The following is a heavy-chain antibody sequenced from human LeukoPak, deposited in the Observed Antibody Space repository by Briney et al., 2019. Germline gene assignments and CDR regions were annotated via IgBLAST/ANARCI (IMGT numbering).Heavy chain of an antibody. CDR1: GFTFSSYA. Sequence: GGSLRLSCAASGFTFSSYAMSWVRQAPGKGLEWVSAISGSGGSTYYADSVKGRFTISRDNSKNTLYLQMNSLRAEDTAVYYCAKAWGYSNSSGNIFDYWGQGTLVTVSS. D-gene: IGHD6-6*01. CDR3: AKAWGYSNSSGNIFDY. V-gene: IGHV3-23*01. CDR2: ISGSGGST. J-gene: IGHJ4*02.